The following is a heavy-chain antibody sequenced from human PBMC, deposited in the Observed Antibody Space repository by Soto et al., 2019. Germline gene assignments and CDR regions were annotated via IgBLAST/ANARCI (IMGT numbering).Heavy chain of an antibody. V-gene: IGHV4-39*02. J-gene: IGHJ1*01. CDR2: IDYSGTT. CDR1: GGSISSSIYY. Sequence: SETLSLTCTVSGGSISSSIYYWGWIRQPPGRGLEWIGIIDYSGTTYYNPSLKSRLTMSVDTSKNHFSLNLSSVTAADTAVYYCARGTERQERNYYDSSGYYPGYFQHWGQGTLVTVSS. D-gene: IGHD3-22*01. CDR3: ARGTERQERNYYDSSGYYPGYFQH.